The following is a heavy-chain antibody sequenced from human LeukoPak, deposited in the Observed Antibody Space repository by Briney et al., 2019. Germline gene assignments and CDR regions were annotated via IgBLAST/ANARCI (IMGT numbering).Heavy chain of an antibody. D-gene: IGHD6-13*01. CDR2: INPNSGGT. Sequence: GASVKVSCKASGYTFTGYYMHWVRQAPGQGLEWMGCINPNSGGTNYAQKFQGRVTMTRDTSISTAYMELSRLRSDDKAVYYCARNPGSIAAAGEADYWGQGTLVTVSS. J-gene: IGHJ4*02. CDR3: ARNPGSIAAAGEADY. V-gene: IGHV1-2*02. CDR1: GYTFTGYY.